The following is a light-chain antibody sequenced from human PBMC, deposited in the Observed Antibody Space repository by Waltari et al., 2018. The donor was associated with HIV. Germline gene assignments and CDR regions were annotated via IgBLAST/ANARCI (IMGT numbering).Light chain of an antibody. CDR2: DVR. Sequence: QSALTQPASVSGSPGQSITISCTGTSRDVGGYNYVSWYQHHPGKAPKLMIYDVRKTPLGVSKCFSGSNAGHTASLTLSGLQGEDEADYYCNSYTTSSTLHVVFGGGTKLTVL. CDR1: SRDVGGYNY. J-gene: IGLJ2*01. V-gene: IGLV2-14*03. CDR3: NSYTTSSTLHVV.